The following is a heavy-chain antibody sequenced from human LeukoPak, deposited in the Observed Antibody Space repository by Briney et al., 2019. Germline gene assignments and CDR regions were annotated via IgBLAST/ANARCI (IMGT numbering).Heavy chain of an antibody. CDR2: INPSGGST. D-gene: IGHD3-16*01. Sequence: GASVKVSCKASGYTFTSYGISWVRQAPGQGLEWMGIINPSGGSTSYAQKFQGRVTMTRDTSTSTVYMELSSLRSEDTAVYYCARASLGDLFYSDFWGQGTLVTVSS. J-gene: IGHJ4*02. CDR1: GYTFTSYG. V-gene: IGHV1-46*01. CDR3: ARASLGDLFYSDF.